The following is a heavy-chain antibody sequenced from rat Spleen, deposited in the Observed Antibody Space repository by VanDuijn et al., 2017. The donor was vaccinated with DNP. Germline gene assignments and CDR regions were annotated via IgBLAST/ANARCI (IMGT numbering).Heavy chain of an antibody. V-gene: IGHV5-17*01. D-gene: IGHD1-3*01. CDR1: GFTLSDYA. Sequence: EVKLVESGGGLVQPGRSLKLSCAASGFTLSDYAMAWVRQAPKKGLEWVATISYDGSRTYYRDSVKGRFTISRDNARSTLYLQMISLKSEDSATYYCARAYGSPWYFDYWGQGVMVTVSS. CDR2: ISYDGSRT. J-gene: IGHJ2*01. CDR3: ARAYGSPWYFDY.